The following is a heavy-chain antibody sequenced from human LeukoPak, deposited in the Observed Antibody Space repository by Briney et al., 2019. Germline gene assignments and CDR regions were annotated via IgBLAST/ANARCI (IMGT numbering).Heavy chain of an antibody. Sequence: SETLSLTCTVSGGSISSYYWSWIRQPAGKGLEWIGRIYTSGSTNYNPSLRSRVTMSVDTSKNQFSLKLSSVTAADTAVYYCARDSLWFGESKGVFDYWGQGTLVTVSS. D-gene: IGHD3-10*01. CDR1: GGSISSYY. CDR2: IYTSGST. J-gene: IGHJ4*02. V-gene: IGHV4-4*07. CDR3: ARDSLWFGESKGVFDY.